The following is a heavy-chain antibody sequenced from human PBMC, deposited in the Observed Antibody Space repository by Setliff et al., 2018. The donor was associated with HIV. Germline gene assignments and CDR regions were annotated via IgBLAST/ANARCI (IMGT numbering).Heavy chain of an antibody. CDR1: GFTFSSYA. Sequence: LRLSCAASGFTFSSYAVSWVRQAPGKGLEWVSAISGSGDTAFYADSVKGRFTISADSSKNTLYLQMNSLRAEDTAVYYCAKGFDYGEYYSFDSWGQGTLVTVSS. D-gene: IGHD4-17*01. CDR2: ISGSGDTA. CDR3: AKGFDYGEYYSFDS. V-gene: IGHV3-23*01. J-gene: IGHJ4*02.